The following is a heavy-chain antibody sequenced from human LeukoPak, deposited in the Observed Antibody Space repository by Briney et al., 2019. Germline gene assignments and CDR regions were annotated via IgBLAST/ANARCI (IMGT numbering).Heavy chain of an antibody. CDR3: ARERHSSGWYVYDWFDP. CDR1: GYSFTSYG. Sequence: PGASVKVSCKASGYSFTSYGISWVRQAPGQGLEWMGWISAYNGNTNYAQKLQGRVTMTTDTSTSTAYMELRSLRSDDTAVYYCARERHSSGWYVYDWFDPWGQGTLVTVSS. D-gene: IGHD6-19*01. J-gene: IGHJ5*02. CDR2: ISAYNGNT. V-gene: IGHV1-18*01.